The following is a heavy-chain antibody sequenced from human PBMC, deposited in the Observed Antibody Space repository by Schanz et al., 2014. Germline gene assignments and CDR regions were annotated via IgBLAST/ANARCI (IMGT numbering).Heavy chain of an antibody. CDR1: EYSFTSYS. CDR3: ARGIGGYGANNYFDY. D-gene: IGHD5-12*01. V-gene: IGHV1-3*01. Sequence: QVHLVQSGAEVKRPGASVKVSCKASEYSFTSYSMHWVRQAPGQRLEWMGWISGYNGNTKYPQKLQGRVTMTTDTSTSTAYMQLKILRSDDTAVYSCARGIGGYGANNYFDYWGQGTLVTVSA. J-gene: IGHJ4*02. CDR2: ISGYNGNT.